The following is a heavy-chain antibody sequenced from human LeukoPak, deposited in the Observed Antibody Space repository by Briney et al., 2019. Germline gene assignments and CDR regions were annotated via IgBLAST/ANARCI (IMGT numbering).Heavy chain of an antibody. CDR2: IFDSGNT. CDR1: GGSISSGGYY. CDR3: ASGSRTAVRSFDL. J-gene: IGHJ4*02. Sequence: SETLSLTCSVSGGSISSGGYYWSWIRQHPGKGLEWTGYIFDSGNTYYNPSLKSQITISIDTSKNQFSLKLSSVTAADTAVYYCASGSRTAVRSFDLWGQGTLVTVSS. V-gene: IGHV4-31*01. D-gene: IGHD6-13*01.